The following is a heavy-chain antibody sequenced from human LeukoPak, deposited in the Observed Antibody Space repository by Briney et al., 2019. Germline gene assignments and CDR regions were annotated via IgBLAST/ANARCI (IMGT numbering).Heavy chain of an antibody. D-gene: IGHD6-13*01. CDR1: GFTFSSYA. CDR3: AKDKAIAAAGTQPFDY. V-gene: IGHV3-23*01. J-gene: IGHJ4*02. CDR2: ISGSGGST. Sequence: GGSLRLSCAASGFTFSSYAMSWVRQAPGKGLEGVSAISGSGGSTYYADSVKGRFTICRDNSKNTLYLQMNSLRAEDTAVYYCAKDKAIAAAGTQPFDYWGQGTLVTVSS.